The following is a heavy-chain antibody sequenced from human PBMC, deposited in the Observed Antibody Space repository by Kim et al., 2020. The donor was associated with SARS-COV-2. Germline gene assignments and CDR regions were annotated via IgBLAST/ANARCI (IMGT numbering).Heavy chain of an antibody. CDR3: ARDPGRKDYSLGGDAFDI. CDR1: GFTFSSYS. CDR2: ISSSSSTI. V-gene: IGHV3-48*02. D-gene: IGHD2-15*01. J-gene: IGHJ3*02. Sequence: GGSLRLSCAASGFTFSSYSMNWVRQAPGKGLEWVSYISSSSSTIYYADSVKGRFTISRDNAKNSLYLQMNSLRDEDTAVYYCARDPGRKDYSLGGDAFDIWGQGTMVTVSS.